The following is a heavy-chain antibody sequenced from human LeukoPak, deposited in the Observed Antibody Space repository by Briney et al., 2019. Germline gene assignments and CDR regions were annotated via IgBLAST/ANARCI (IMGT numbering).Heavy chain of an antibody. CDR1: GFTLDEYA. D-gene: IGHD1-1*01. J-gene: IGHJ4*02. CDR3: PKGTGRDWTFFAS. Sequence: PGRFLRLSCAASGFTLDEYAMHWVRQAPGKGLEWASGISGHGGSLAHVDSVKGRLTIATDNAKHYLYLQMNSLRPQATALHFCPKGTGRDWTFFASGARGT. CDR2: ISGHGGSL. V-gene: IGHV3-9*01.